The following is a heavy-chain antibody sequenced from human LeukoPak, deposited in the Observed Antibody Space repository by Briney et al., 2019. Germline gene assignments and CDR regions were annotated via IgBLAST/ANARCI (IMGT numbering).Heavy chain of an antibody. CDR1: GFTFSIHN. CDR2: ISSGGDAT. CDR3: ARAPPNEAGAGTRFKHTFYY. Sequence: GGSLRLSCAASGFTFSIHNMDWVRQAPGKGLEWISYISSGGDATHYADSVKGRFTISRDNAKNSLYMQMNSLTAEDTAVYYCARAPPNEAGAGTRFKHTFYYWGKGTLVTVP. V-gene: IGHV3-48*04. D-gene: IGHD6-19*01. J-gene: IGHJ4*02.